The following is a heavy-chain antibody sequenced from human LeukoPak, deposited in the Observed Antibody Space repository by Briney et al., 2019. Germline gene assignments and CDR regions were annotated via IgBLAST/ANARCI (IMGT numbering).Heavy chain of an antibody. V-gene: IGHV4-38-2*02. CDR1: NYSISSGYY. CDR3: ARYMVSSSWNY. J-gene: IGHJ4*02. D-gene: IGHD6-13*01. Sequence: PSETLSLTCTVSNYSISSGYYWGWIRPPPGKGLEWIASVYRSGSTYYKSSLKSRVRISVDTSKNQFSLHLTSVTAADTAVYYCARYMVSSSWNYWGQGTLVTVSS. CDR2: VYRSGST.